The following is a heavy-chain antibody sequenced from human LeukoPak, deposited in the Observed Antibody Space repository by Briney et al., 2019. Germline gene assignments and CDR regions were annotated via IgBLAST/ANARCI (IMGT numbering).Heavy chain of an antibody. D-gene: IGHD6-13*01. CDR1: GGSFSGYY. CDR2: INHSGST. CDR3: ARDTGYSSSWPTYYYYYYMDV. J-gene: IGHJ6*03. V-gene: IGHV4-34*01. Sequence: SGTLSLTCAVYGGSFSGYYWSWIRQPPGKGLEWIGEINHSGSTNYNPSLKSRVTISVDTSKNQFSLKLSSVTAADTAVYYCARDTGYSSSWPTYYYYYYMDVWGKGTTVTVSS.